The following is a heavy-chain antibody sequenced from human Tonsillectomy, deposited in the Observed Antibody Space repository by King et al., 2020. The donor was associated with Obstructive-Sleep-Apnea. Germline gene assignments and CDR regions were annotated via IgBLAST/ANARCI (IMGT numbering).Heavy chain of an antibody. CDR3: ARGGFSDILTGYSKSYYYFDY. D-gene: IGHD3-9*01. V-gene: IGHV3-13*01. CDR1: GFTFSSYD. J-gene: IGHJ4*02. Sequence: VQLVESGGGLVQPGGSLRLSCAASGFTFSSYDMHWVRQATGKGLEWVSAIGTAGDTYYPGSVKGRFTISRENAKNSLYLQMNSLRAGDTAVYYCARGGFSDILTGYSKSYYYFDYWGQGTLVTVSS. CDR2: IGTAGDT.